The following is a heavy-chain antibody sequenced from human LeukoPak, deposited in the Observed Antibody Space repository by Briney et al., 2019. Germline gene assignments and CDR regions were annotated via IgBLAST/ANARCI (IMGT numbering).Heavy chain of an antibody. J-gene: IGHJ5*02. D-gene: IGHD2-8*02. Sequence: SETLSLTCTVSGGSISSGSYYWSWLRQPAGKGLEWIGRIYTSGSTNYNPSLKSRVTISVDTFKNQFSLKLNSVTAADTAVYYCARAGGVVEWFDPWGQGTLVTVSS. CDR2: IYTSGST. CDR1: GGSISSGSYY. V-gene: IGHV4-61*02. CDR3: ARAGGVVEWFDP.